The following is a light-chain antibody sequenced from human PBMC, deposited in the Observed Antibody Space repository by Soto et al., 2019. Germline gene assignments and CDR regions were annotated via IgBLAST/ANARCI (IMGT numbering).Light chain of an antibody. CDR2: KAS. CDR1: QSISSW. CDR3: QQHSSSSPYT. V-gene: IGKV1-5*03. J-gene: IGKJ2*01. Sequence: DLQMTQSPSTLSASVGDRVTITCRASQSISSWLAWYQQKPGKAPNLLIYKASTLGSGVPSRFSGGRSRTEFALTISSLQPDDFATYYCQQHSSSSPYTFGQGTKLEIK.